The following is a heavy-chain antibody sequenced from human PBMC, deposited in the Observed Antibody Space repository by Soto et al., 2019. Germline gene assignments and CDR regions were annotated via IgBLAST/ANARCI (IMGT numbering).Heavy chain of an antibody. V-gene: IGHV3-30*18. Sequence: GGSLRLSCAASGFTFSSYAMHWVRQAPGKGLEWVAVMSYDGSNQYYADSVKGRFTISRDNSKDTLYLQMISLRSEDTAVYYCAKDPDAVIGTFDYWGQGTLVTVSS. CDR2: MSYDGSNQ. D-gene: IGHD1-7*01. J-gene: IGHJ4*02. CDR1: GFTFSSYA. CDR3: AKDPDAVIGTFDY.